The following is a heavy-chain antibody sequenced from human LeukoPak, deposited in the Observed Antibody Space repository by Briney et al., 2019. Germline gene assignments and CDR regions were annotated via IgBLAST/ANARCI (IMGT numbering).Heavy chain of an antibody. CDR2: ISYDGSNK. V-gene: IGHV3-30-3*01. CDR3: ARDGTDNWNPEYFQH. Sequence: SGGSLRLSCAPSGFTFSIYAMHWVRQAPGKGLEWVAVISYDGSNKYYADSVKGRFTISRDNSKNTLYLQMNSLRAEDTAVYYCARDGTDNWNPEYFQHWGQGTLVTVSS. J-gene: IGHJ1*01. CDR1: GFTFSIYA. D-gene: IGHD1-20*01.